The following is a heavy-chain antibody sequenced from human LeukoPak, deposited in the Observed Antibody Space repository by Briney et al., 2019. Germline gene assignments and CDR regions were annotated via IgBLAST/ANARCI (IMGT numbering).Heavy chain of an antibody. Sequence: GGSLRLSCAASGFTFSSYMMNWVRQAPGKGLEWVSSINSGSTYTYYTESVKGRFTVSRDNAKNSLFLQMNSLRAEDTAVYYCARDEVATISDYWGQGTLVTVSS. D-gene: IGHD5-12*01. CDR1: GFTFSSYM. CDR2: INSGSTYT. CDR3: ARDEVATISDY. J-gene: IGHJ4*02. V-gene: IGHV3-21*01.